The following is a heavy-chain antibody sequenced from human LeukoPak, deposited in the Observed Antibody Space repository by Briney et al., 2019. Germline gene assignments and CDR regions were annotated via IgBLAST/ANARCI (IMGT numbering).Heavy chain of an antibody. CDR2: IKPDGSEK. CDR3: ARHPYGVLDY. CDR1: GFSFDTYW. Sequence: GGSLRLSCAVFGFSFDTYWMTWVRQAPGKGLEWVANIKPDGSEKYYVDSVKGRFTISRDNARNSLYLQMNSLRAEDTAVYYCARHPYGVLDYWGQGTLVTVSS. V-gene: IGHV3-7*01. D-gene: IGHD4-17*01. J-gene: IGHJ4*02.